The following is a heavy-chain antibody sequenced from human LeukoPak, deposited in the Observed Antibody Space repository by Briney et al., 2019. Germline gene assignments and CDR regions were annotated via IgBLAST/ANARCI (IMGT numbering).Heavy chain of an antibody. CDR2: ISYDGSLK. V-gene: IGHV3-30-3*01. CDR1: GFTFSTYA. CDR3: ARDRYDYTGNLDY. Sequence: GRSLRLSCTASGFTFSTYAMHWVRQAPGKGLEWVAVISYDGSLKYYADSVKGRFTISRDNSKNTLYLQMNSLRTEDTAVFYCARDRYDYTGNLDYWGQGTLVIVSS. D-gene: IGHD2-8*02. J-gene: IGHJ4*02.